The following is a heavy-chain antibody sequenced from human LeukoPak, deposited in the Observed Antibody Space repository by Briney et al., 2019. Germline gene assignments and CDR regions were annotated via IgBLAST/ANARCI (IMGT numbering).Heavy chain of an antibody. Sequence: GGSLRLSCVASGFTFSSYWMTWVRQAPGKGLEWVANIKTDGSQIYYVDSVKGRFTISRDNAKNTLYLQMNSLRAEDTAIYYCARDVGEYQILGFDYWGQGTLVTVSS. D-gene: IGHD3-10*01. J-gene: IGHJ4*02. CDR1: GFTFSSYW. CDR3: ARDVGEYQILGFDY. V-gene: IGHV3-7*01. CDR2: IKTDGSQI.